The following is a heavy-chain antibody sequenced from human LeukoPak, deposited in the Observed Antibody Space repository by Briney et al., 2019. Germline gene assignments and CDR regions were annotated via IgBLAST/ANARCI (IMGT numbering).Heavy chain of an antibody. D-gene: IGHD2-2*01. CDR3: ARDGDIVVVPAAIKYYYYGMDV. Sequence: GRSLRLSCAASGFTFSSYAMHWVRQAPGKGLEWVAVISYDGSNKYYADSVKGRFTISRDNSKNTLYLQMNSLRAEDTAVYYCARDGDIVVVPAAIKYYYYGMDVWGRGTTVTVSS. CDR1: GFTFSSYA. V-gene: IGHV3-30-3*01. J-gene: IGHJ6*02. CDR2: ISYDGSNK.